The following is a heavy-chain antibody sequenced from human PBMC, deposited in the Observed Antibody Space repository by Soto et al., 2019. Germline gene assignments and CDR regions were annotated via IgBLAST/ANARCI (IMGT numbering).Heavy chain of an antibody. J-gene: IGHJ4*02. D-gene: IGHD5-18*01. Sequence: GGSLRLSCAASGFTFDDYAMHWVRQAPGKGLEWVSGISWNSGSIGYADSVKGRFTISRDNAKNSLYLQMNSLRAEDTALYYCACGYSIAHWGQGTLVTVAS. CDR3: ACGYSIAH. CDR1: GFTFDDYA. V-gene: IGHV3-9*01. CDR2: ISWNSGSI.